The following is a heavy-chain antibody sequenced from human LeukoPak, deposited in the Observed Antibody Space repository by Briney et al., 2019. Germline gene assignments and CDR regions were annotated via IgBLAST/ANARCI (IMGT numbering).Heavy chain of an antibody. CDR3: ARDRYYDDAFDI. CDR2: ISSSSYI. Sequence: GGSLRLSCAASGFTFSSYSMNWVRQAPGKGLEWVSSISSSSYIYYADSVKGRFTISRDNAKNSLYLQMNSLRAEDTAVYYCARDRYYDDAFDIWGQGTMVTVSS. CDR1: GFTFSSYS. J-gene: IGHJ3*02. V-gene: IGHV3-21*01. D-gene: IGHD3-22*01.